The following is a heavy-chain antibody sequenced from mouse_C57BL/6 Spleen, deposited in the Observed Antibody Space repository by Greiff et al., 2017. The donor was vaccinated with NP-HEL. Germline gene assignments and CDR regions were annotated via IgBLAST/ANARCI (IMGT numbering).Heavy chain of an antibody. V-gene: IGHV1-4*01. CDR1: GYTFTSYT. J-gene: IGHJ1*03. CDR2: INPSSGYT. CDR3: ARSLYYYGSSYGYFDV. D-gene: IGHD1-1*01. Sequence: VQLQESGAELAIPGASVKMSCKASGYTFTSYTMHWVKQRPGQGLEWIGYINPSSGYTKYNQKFKDKATLTADKSSSTAYMQLSSLTSEDSAVYYCARSLYYYGSSYGYFDVWGTGTTVTVSS.